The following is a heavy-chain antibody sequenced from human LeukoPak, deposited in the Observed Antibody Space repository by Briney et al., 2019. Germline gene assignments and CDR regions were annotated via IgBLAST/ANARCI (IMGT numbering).Heavy chain of an antibody. J-gene: IGHJ4*02. CDR2: IRNKAYGGTT. CDR1: GFTFSSYS. Sequence: GGSLRLSCAASGFTFSSYSMNWVRQAPGKGLEWVGFIRNKAYGGTTEYAASVKGRFTISRDDSKSIAYLQMNSLKTEDTAVYYCTRAPYYDSSGYYFDYWGQGTLVTVSS. D-gene: IGHD3-22*01. V-gene: IGHV3-49*04. CDR3: TRAPYYDSSGYYFDY.